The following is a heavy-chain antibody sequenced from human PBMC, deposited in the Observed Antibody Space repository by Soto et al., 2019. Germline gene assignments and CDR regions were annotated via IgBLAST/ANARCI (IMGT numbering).Heavy chain of an antibody. CDR1: GGSISSGDYY. Sequence: QVQLQESGPGLVKPSQTLSLTCTVSGGSISSGDYYWSWIRQPPGKGLGWIGYIYYSGSTYYNPSLKSRVTISVDTSKNQFSLKLSSVTAADTAVYYCARRGPKSHGWFDPWGQGTLVTVSS. J-gene: IGHJ5*02. V-gene: IGHV4-30-4*01. CDR2: IYYSGST. CDR3: ARRGPKSHGWFDP.